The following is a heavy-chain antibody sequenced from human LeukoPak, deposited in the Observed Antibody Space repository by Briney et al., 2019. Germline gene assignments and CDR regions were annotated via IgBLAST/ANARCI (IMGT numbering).Heavy chain of an antibody. V-gene: IGHV4-34*01. CDR3: ARVGYSSSWSAPDY. CDR2: INHSGST. J-gene: IGHJ4*02. Sequence: PPETLSLTCAVYGGSFSGYYWSWIRQPPGKGLEWIGEINHSGSTNYNPSLKSRVTISVDTSKNQFSLKLSSVTAADTAVYYCARVGYSSSWSAPDYWGQGTLVTVSS. D-gene: IGHD6-13*01. CDR1: GGSFSGYY.